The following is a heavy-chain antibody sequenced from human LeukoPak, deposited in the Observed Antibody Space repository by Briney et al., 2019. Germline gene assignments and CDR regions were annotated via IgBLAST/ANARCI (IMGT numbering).Heavy chain of an antibody. CDR3: ARTAFSDYSLGY. V-gene: IGHV3-74*01. D-gene: IGHD4-17*01. J-gene: IGHJ4*02. CDR1: GFTFSSYW. CDR2: INSDGTST. Sequence: GGSLRLSCAASGFTFSSYWMKWVRQAPGMGLVWVSRINSDGTSTSYADSVKGRFTISRDNAKNTLYLQMDSLRAEDTAVYYCARTAFSDYSLGYWGQGTLVSVSS.